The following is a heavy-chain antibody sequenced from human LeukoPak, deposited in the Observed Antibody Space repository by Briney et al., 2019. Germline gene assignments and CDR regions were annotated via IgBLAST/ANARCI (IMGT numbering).Heavy chain of an antibody. V-gene: IGHV5-51*01. CDR3: ASTKYYYDSSGYPGSPDHALDI. CDR2: IYPDDSDT. CDR1: RYTFTGYW. D-gene: IGHD3-22*01. Sequence: GESLKISCKGSRYTFTGYWIGWVRQMPGKGLEWMGIIYPDDSDTRYSPSFQGQVTISADKSSSTAYLQWSSLKASDTAMYYCASTKYYYDSSGYPGSPDHALDIWGQGTMVTVSS. J-gene: IGHJ3*02.